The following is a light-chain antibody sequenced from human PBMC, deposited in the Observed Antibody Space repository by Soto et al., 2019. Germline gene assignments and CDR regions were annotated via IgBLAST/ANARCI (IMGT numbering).Light chain of an antibody. Sequence: QSALTQPASVSGSPGQSITISCTGTSSDVGSYNLVSWYQQHPGKAPKLMISEVSKRPSGISDRFSGSKSGSTDSLTISGLQAEDEADYYCCSYAGTSTHTVFGGGTQLTVL. CDR1: SSDVGSYNL. J-gene: IGLJ7*01. V-gene: IGLV2-23*02. CDR2: EVS. CDR3: CSYAGTSTHTV.